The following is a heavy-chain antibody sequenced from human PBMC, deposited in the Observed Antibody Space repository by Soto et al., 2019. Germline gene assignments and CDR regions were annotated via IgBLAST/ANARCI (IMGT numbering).Heavy chain of an antibody. V-gene: IGHV1-18*01. Sequence: QVQLEQSGAEVRKPGASVKVSCKASGNSLPRYGITWVRQAPGQGPEWMGWISGYNGNTNYGQKVQGRVTMTTDTSTNTAYMELRSLTPADTAVYYCATSGEDWYVDLWGRGTLVTVSS. CDR2: ISGYNGNT. CDR3: ATSGEDWYVDL. CDR1: GNSLPRYG. J-gene: IGHJ2*01. D-gene: IGHD1-26*01.